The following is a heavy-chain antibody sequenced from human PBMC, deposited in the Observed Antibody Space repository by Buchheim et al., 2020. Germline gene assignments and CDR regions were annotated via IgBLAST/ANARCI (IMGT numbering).Heavy chain of an antibody. CDR2: INGDGTTT. V-gene: IGHV3-74*01. CDR3: ARDPGIAVAGTGLDL. Sequence: EVQLVESGGGLVQPGGSLRLPCAASGFTFSSYWMHWVRQAPGKGLVWVSRINGDGTTTSYADSGKGRFTISRANAENTLYLQMNSLRAEDTAVYYCARDPGIAVAGTGLDLWGQGTT. D-gene: IGHD6-19*01. J-gene: IGHJ6*02. CDR1: GFTFSSYW.